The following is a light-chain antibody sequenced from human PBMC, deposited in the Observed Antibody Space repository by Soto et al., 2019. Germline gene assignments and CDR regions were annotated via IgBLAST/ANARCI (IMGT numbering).Light chain of an antibody. CDR1: SSNIGSNY. Sequence: QLVLTQPLSASGTPGQRVTISCSGSSSNIGSNYVYWYQQLPGTAPKLLIYSNNQRPSGVPDRFSGSKSGTSASLAISGLRSEDEADYYCAAWDHSLNSRVFGGGTKVTVL. CDR3: AAWDHSLNSRV. CDR2: SNN. V-gene: IGLV1-47*02. J-gene: IGLJ2*01.